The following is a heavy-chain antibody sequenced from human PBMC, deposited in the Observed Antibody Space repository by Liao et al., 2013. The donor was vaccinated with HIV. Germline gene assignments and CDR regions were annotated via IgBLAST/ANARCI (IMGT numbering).Heavy chain of an antibody. CDR1: GDSVSTYY. CDR3: AIIRDFWTGLNGFHI. Sequence: QVQLQESGPGLVKPSETLSLTCSVSGDSVSTYYWTWIRQPPGKGLEYIGYIYYGGSTNYNPSLQSRVSISMDTSKSQFSLRLTSVTAADTAVYYCAIIRDFWTGLNGFHIWGPGTMVTVSS. V-gene: IGHV4-59*02. D-gene: IGHD3/OR15-3a*01. CDR2: IYYGGST. J-gene: IGHJ3*02.